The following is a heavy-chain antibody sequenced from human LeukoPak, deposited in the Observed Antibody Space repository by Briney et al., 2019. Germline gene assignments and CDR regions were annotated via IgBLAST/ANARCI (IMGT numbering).Heavy chain of an antibody. Sequence: ASVKVSCKASGYTFTDDYMHWVRQVPGLGLEFMGWINPDSGFTNYAQKFKGRVTMTRDTSISTAYLEMRSLTSDDTAVYYCAPTAEAYTSWWKVWGQGTLVTVSS. V-gene: IGHV1-2*02. CDR3: APTAEAYTSWWKV. CDR2: INPDSGFT. D-gene: IGHD3-16*01. CDR1: GYTFTDDY. J-gene: IGHJ4*02.